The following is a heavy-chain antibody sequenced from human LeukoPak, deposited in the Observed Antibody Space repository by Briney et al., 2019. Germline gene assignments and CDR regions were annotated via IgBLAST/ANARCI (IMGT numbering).Heavy chain of an antibody. J-gene: IGHJ4*02. CDR2: ISANDGKI. Sequence: GASVEVSCKASGFVFTGYGFTWVRQAPGQGLEWMGWISANDGKIHYSERHQDRLTMTTDTVTSTAYMELRGLRSVDTAVYYCARETHVERDDYWGQGTLVTVSS. V-gene: IGHV1-18*04. CDR1: GFVFTGYG. CDR3: ARETHVERDDY. D-gene: IGHD1-1*01.